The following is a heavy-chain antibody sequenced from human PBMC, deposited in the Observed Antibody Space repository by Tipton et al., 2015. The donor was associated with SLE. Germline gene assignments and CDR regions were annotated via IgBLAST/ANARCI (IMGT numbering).Heavy chain of an antibody. CDR2: ISTYNGDT. Sequence: QLVQSGAEVQKPGASVKVSCKASGYTFSKFGISWVRQAPGQGLEWMGCISTYNGDTRYSQKFQGKVTMTTDTSTTTVYLELRNLTSDDAAVYYCAGQGYLIELSGRFSFWGQGTLVTVSS. CDR1: GYTFSKFG. CDR3: AGQGYLIELSGRFSF. D-gene: IGHD3-16*02. V-gene: IGHV1-18*01. J-gene: IGHJ4*02.